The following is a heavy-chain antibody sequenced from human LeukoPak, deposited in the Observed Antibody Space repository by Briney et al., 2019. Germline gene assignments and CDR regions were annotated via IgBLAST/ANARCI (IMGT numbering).Heavy chain of an antibody. CDR3: ARGIVVVVAANVRAGAFDP. CDR2: INHSGST. J-gene: IGHJ5*02. CDR1: GGSFSGYY. Sequence: PSETLSLTCAVYGGSFSGYYWSWIRQPPGKGLEWIGEINHSGSTNYNPSLKSRVTISVDTSKNQFSLKLSSVTAADTAVYYCARGIVVVVAANVRAGAFDPWGQGTLVTVSS. V-gene: IGHV4-34*01. D-gene: IGHD2-15*01.